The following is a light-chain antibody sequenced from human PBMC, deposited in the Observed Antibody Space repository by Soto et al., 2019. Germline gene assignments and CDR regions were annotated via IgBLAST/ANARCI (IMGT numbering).Light chain of an antibody. CDR2: EVN. Sequence: SALTQPPSASGSPGQSVTISCTGTSSDVGGYNYVSWYQQHPGKAPKVMIYEVNKRPSGVPDRFSGSKSGNTASLTVSGLQAEDEADYYCCSYAGSNNNVFGTGTKVTVL. CDR1: SSDVGGYNY. V-gene: IGLV2-8*01. CDR3: CSYAGSNNNV. J-gene: IGLJ1*01.